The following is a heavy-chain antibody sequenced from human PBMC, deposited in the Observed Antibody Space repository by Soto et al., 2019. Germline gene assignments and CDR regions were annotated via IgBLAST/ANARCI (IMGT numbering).Heavy chain of an antibody. V-gene: IGHV4-30-4*01. Sequence: QVQLQESGPGLVKPSQTLSLTCTVSGGSMSSGDYYWSWIRQPPGKGLEWIGHIYYSGNTYYNSSLKSRVTISVDTSKNQFSLKLTSVTAADTAVYYCARIWNGDQPGGFDPWGQGTLVTVSS. CDR2: IYYSGNT. D-gene: IGHD4-17*01. CDR1: GGSMSSGDYY. CDR3: ARIWNGDQPGGFDP. J-gene: IGHJ5*02.